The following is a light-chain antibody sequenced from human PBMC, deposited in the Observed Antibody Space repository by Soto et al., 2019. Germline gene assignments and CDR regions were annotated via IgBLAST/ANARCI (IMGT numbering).Light chain of an antibody. CDR3: QQYGSSPPFT. CDR1: QTISSW. Sequence: GDRVTLTWRSSQTISSWLAWYQQKPGQAPRLLIYDASSRATGIPDRFSGRGSGTDFTLTISRLEPEDFAVYYCQQYGSSPPFTFGQGTKVDI. J-gene: IGKJ1*01. V-gene: IGKV3-20*01. CDR2: DAS.